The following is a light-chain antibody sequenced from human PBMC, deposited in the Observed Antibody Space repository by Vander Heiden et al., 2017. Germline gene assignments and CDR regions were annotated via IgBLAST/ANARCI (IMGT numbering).Light chain of an antibody. J-gene: IGKJ2*01. CDR1: LTVLYSSNNKNY. Sequence: DIVITQSPDPLAVSLGERATINCTSTLTVLYSSNNKNYLAWYQQKPGQPPKLLIYWASTRESGVPDRFSGSGSGTDFTLTISSLQAEDVAVYYCQQYYSTPYTFGQGTKLEIK. CDR3: QQYYSTPYT. V-gene: IGKV4-1*01. CDR2: WAS.